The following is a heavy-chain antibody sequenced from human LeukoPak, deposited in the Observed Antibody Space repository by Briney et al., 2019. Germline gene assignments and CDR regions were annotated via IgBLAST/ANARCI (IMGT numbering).Heavy chain of an antibody. CDR2: IRSKTYGATP. D-gene: IGHD1-1*01. Sequence: GGSLRLSCTASGFTFGDYGLNWVRQAPGKGLEWVGCIRSKTYGATPEYAASVKGRFTISRDDSKSMVYLQMNSLETEDTAVYYCTRAPIGHDHLACWGQGTPVSVSS. CDR3: TRAPIGHDHLAC. CDR1: GFTFGDYG. V-gene: IGHV3-49*04. J-gene: IGHJ4*02.